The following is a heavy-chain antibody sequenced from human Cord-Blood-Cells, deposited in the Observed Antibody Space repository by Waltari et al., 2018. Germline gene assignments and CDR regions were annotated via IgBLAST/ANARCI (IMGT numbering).Heavy chain of an antibody. Sequence: QVQLQQWGAGLLKPSETLSLTCAVYGGSFSGYYWSWIRQPPGKGLEWIGEINHSGSTNYNPSLKSRVTISVDTSKNQFSLKLSSVTAADTAVYYCARIKRITIFGVVYYYGMDVWGQGTTVTVSS. CDR3: ARIKRITIFGVVYYYGMDV. CDR1: GGSFSGYY. J-gene: IGHJ6*02. D-gene: IGHD3-3*01. V-gene: IGHV4-34*01. CDR2: INHSGST.